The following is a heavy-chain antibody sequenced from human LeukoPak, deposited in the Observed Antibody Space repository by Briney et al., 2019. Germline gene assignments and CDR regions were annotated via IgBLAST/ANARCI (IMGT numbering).Heavy chain of an antibody. CDR3: ARVSPNTVTTLQYFDY. J-gene: IGHJ4*02. CDR2: ISYDGSNK. D-gene: IGHD4-17*01. CDR1: GFTFRSYG. Sequence: GGSLRLSCEASGFTFRSYGMSWVRQAPGKGLEWVAVISYDGSNKYYADSVKGRFTISRDNSKNTLYLQMNSLRAEDTAVYYCARVSPNTVTTLQYFDYWGQGTLVTVSS. V-gene: IGHV3-30*03.